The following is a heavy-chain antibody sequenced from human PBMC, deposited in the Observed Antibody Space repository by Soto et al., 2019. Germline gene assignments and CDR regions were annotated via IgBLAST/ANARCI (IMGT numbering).Heavy chain of an antibody. Sequence: SVKVSCKASGGTFSSYAINWVRQAPGQGLEWMGGIIPIFNTPDYAQKFQDRVTISADTSTSTAYMELSSLRSEDTAVYYCARPRYCSSTSCYTGYYGMDVWGQGTTVTVSS. CDR1: GGTFSSYA. CDR2: IIPIFNTP. D-gene: IGHD2-2*02. J-gene: IGHJ6*02. V-gene: IGHV1-69*06. CDR3: ARPRYCSSTSCYTGYYGMDV.